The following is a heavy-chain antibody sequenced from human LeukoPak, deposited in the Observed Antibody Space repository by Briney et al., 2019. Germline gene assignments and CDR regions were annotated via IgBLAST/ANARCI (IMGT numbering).Heavy chain of an antibody. CDR2: ISSSSSTI. CDR1: GFTFSSYS. D-gene: IGHD5-18*01. Sequence: GGSLRLSCPASGFTFSSYSMNWVRQAPGKGLEWVSYISSSSSTIYYADSVKGRFTISRDNAKNSLYLQMNSLRAEDTAVYYCARDLDTAMVPLGYYYYMDVWGKGTTVTVSS. CDR3: ARDLDTAMVPLGYYYYMDV. V-gene: IGHV3-48*04. J-gene: IGHJ6*03.